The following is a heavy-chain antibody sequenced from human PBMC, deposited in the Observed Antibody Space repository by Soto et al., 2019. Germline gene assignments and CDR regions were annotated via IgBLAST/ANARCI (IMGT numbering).Heavy chain of an antibody. CDR2: IIPIFGTA. Sequence: SVKVSCKASGGTFSSYAISWVRQAPGQGLEWMGGIIPIFGTANYAQKFQGRVTITADESTSTAYMELSSLRSEDTAVYYCARGEPXHTLKTRLLSYSYYFDYWGQGTLVTVSS. CDR3: ARGEPXHTLKTRLLSYSYYFDY. V-gene: IGHV1-69*13. J-gene: IGHJ4*02. D-gene: IGHD3-3*01. CDR1: GGTFSSYA.